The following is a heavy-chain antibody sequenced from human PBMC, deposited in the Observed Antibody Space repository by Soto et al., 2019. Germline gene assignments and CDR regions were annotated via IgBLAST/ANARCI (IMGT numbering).Heavy chain of an antibody. CDR3: ARDLVSTIGDFVF. V-gene: IGHV1-2*02. D-gene: IGHD5-12*01. J-gene: IGHJ4*02. Sequence: ASVKVSCKASGYTFIGYYIHWVRQAPGQGLEWVGWINPNSGATNYAQKFQGRVTMTRDRAITTAYMELSSLTSTDTAVYYCARDLVSTIGDFVFWGQGTPVTVSS. CDR1: GYTFIGYY. CDR2: INPNSGAT.